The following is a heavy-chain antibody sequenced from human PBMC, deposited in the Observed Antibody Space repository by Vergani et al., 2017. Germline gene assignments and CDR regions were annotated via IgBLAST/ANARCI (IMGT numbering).Heavy chain of an antibody. CDR1: GASIRSSNYY. D-gene: IGHD6-19*01. CDR2: IYYSGST. J-gene: IGHJ5*02. Sequence: QLQLQESGPGLVKPSATLSLTCSVSGASIRSSNYYWGWMRQPPGKGLEWIASIYYSGSTYYNPSLKSRVTISVDTSKNQFSLKLSSVTAADTAGYFCARHSTVEWLVKLGWIDPWGQGILVTVSS. CDR3: ARHSTVEWLVKLGWIDP. V-gene: IGHV4-39*01.